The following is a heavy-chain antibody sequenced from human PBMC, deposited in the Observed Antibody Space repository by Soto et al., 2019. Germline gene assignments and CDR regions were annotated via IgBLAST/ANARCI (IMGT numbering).Heavy chain of an antibody. CDR2: INPYTGAT. CDR1: GYSFTGHY. D-gene: IGHD3-3*01. V-gene: IGHV1-2*02. J-gene: IGHJ4*02. CDR3: ARPWSVAPLIDH. Sequence: HVQLVQSGAEVKKPWASVKVSCKASGYSFTGHYLYWVRLAPGQGLEWMGWINPYTGATSYAQKFQDRVTMTRDTSINTAYMELSSLRSNDTAVYFCARPWSVAPLIDHWGQVTLVTVSS.